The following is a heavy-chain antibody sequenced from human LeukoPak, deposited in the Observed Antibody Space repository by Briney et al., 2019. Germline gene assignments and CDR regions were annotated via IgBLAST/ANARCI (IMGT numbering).Heavy chain of an antibody. CDR2: IHHSGST. J-gene: IGHJ5*02. CDR3: ARGSQYTKGLLWFGGRANWFDP. V-gene: IGHV4-4*02. CDR1: GVSISSSNW. D-gene: IGHD3-10*01. Sequence: SETLSLTCAVSGVSISSSNWWNWVRQPPGKGLEWIGEIHHSGSTNYNPSLKSRVTISVDTSKNQFSLKLSSVTAADTAVYYCARGSQYTKGLLWFGGRANWFDPWGQGTLVTVSS.